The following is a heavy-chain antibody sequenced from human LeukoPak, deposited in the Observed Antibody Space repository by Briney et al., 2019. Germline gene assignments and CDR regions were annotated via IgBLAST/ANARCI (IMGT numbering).Heavy chain of an antibody. J-gene: IGHJ6*02. Sequence: GGSLRLSCVASGFSFSDYYMSWIRQAPGKGLEWVSYIGSTIYYADSVKGRFTISRDNAKNSLYLQMNSLRAEDTAVYYCARDLKGYYYDSSGYAVWGQGTTVTVSS. V-gene: IGHV3-11*04. CDR2: IGSTI. D-gene: IGHD3-22*01. CDR3: ARDLKGYYYDSSGYAV. CDR1: GFSFSDYY.